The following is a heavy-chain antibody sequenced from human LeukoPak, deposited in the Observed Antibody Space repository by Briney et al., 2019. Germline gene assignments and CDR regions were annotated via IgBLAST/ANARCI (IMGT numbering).Heavy chain of an antibody. J-gene: IGHJ4*02. CDR1: GFTFSSSG. CDR3: ASDGRRSGSYSNYFDY. V-gene: IGHV3-30*02. Sequence: PGGSLRLSCAASGFTFSSSGMHWVRQAPGKGLEWVAFIRYDGSNTYYADSVKGRFTTSRDNSKNTLFLQMSSLRAEDAALYYCASDGRRSGSYSNYFDYWGQGTLVTVSS. CDR2: IRYDGSNT. D-gene: IGHD3-10*01.